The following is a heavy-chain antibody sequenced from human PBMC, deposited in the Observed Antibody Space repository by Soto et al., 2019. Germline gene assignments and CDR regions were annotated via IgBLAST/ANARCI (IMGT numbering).Heavy chain of an antibody. Sequence: GASVKVSCKASGYTFTGYYMHWVRQAPGQGLEWMGWINPNSGGTNYAQKFQGRVTMTRDTSISTAYMELSRLRSDDTAVYYCALAVAGTVIYFDYWGQGTLVTVS. CDR1: GYTFTGYY. J-gene: IGHJ4*02. V-gene: IGHV1-2*02. CDR2: INPNSGGT. CDR3: ALAVAGTVIYFDY. D-gene: IGHD6-19*01.